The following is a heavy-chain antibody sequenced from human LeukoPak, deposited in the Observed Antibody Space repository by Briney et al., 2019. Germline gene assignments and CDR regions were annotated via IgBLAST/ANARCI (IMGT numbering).Heavy chain of an antibody. Sequence: GGSLRPSCAASGFTFSSYSMNWVRQAPGKGLEWVSYISSSSSSIYYADSVKGRFTISRDNAKNSLYLQMNSLRDEDTAVYYCARDGAYGGNAPRGFDYWGQGILVTVSS. V-gene: IGHV3-48*02. D-gene: IGHD4-23*01. CDR3: ARDGAYGGNAPRGFDY. CDR1: GFTFSSYS. CDR2: ISSSSSSI. J-gene: IGHJ4*02.